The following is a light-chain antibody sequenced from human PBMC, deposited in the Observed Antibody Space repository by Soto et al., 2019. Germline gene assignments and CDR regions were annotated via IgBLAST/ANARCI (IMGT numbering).Light chain of an antibody. CDR2: GAS. V-gene: IGKV3-20*01. CDR3: QRAIT. J-gene: IGKJ5*01. CDR1: QSVSSSY. Sequence: ESVLTQAPGTLSLSPGERATLSCRASQSVSSSYLAWYQQKPGQAPRLLIYGASSRATGIPDRFSGSGSGTDFTLTISRLEPEDFAVYYCQRAITFGQGTRLEIK.